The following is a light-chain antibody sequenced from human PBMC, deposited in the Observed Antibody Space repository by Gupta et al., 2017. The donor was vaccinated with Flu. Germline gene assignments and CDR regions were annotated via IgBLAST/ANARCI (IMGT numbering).Light chain of an antibody. CDR2: KNS. J-gene: IGLJ3*02. CDR1: VLSRFY. V-gene: IGLV3-25*02. Sequence: SSELTQPPSVPVSPGQTARTPCSGSVLSRFYAHFYQQRPGQAPILVMSKNSERPSGIPERFSGSSSGTTVTLTISGVLADDEADYYCQSAVNNGAHGVFGAGTRLTVL. CDR3: QSAVNNGAHGV.